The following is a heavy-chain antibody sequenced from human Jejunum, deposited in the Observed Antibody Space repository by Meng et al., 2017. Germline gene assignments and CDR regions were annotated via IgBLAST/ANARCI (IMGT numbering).Heavy chain of an antibody. Sequence: GEAMKISCEASGYSFNYYWSGWVRQMPGKGLEWVGVIYPGDSDTRYRPSFQGQVTISADKSISTAYLQWSSLKASDTAMYYCARSPWNFDILSGYYGGTFDIWGQGTMVTVSS. D-gene: IGHD3-9*01. V-gene: IGHV5-51*01. J-gene: IGHJ3*02. CDR2: IYPGDSDT. CDR1: GYSFNYYW. CDR3: ARSPWNFDILSGYYGGTFDI.